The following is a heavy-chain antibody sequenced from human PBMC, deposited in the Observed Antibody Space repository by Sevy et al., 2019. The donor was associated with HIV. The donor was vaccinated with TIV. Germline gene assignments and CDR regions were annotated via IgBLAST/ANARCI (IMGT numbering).Heavy chain of an antibody. J-gene: IGHJ4*02. CDR1: GYSISSRYY. V-gene: IGHV4-38-2*01. D-gene: IGHD6-13*01. CDR3: ASDITSNWLFFDY. CDR2: IYYSGST. Sequence: SETLSLTCAVSGYSISSRYYWGWVQQPPGKGLEWIASIYYSGSTYYNPSLRSRVTISLDTSENQFSLKLTSVTAADTAVYYYASDITSNWLFFDYWGQGILVTVSS.